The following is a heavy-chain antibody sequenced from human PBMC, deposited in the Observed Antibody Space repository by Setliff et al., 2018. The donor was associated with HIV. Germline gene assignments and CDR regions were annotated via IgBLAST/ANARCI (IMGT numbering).Heavy chain of an antibody. CDR1: GFAFRNDW. V-gene: IGHV3-74*01. D-gene: IGHD1-26*01. CDR2: ISSDGTST. Sequence: GSLRLSCVASGFAFRNDWMYWVRQAPGKGLVWVSRISSDGTSTVYADSVKGRFTISRDDAENTMYLQMNSLRAEDTALYYCARVEVGAEGVYFDYWGQGTLVTVS. CDR3: ARVEVGAEGVYFDY. J-gene: IGHJ4*02.